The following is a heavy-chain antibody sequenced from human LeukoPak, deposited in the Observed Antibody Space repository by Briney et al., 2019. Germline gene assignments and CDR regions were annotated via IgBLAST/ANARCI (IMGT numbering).Heavy chain of an antibody. CDR3: ARARDYGSGKVIAFDI. D-gene: IGHD3-10*01. CDR2: IKRDGSEE. CDR1: GFTFSSFW. V-gene: IGHV3-7*05. J-gene: IGHJ3*02. Sequence: GGSLRLSCADSGFTFSSFWMSWVRQAPGKGLEWVATIKRDGSEEHYVDSVKGRFTISRDNAEKSLYLQMNSQRAEDTAVYYCARARDYGSGKVIAFDIWGQGTMVTVSS.